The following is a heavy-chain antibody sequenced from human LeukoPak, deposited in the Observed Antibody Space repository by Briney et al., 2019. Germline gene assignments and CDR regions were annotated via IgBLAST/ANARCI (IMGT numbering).Heavy chain of an antibody. D-gene: IGHD3-10*01. J-gene: IGHJ4*02. CDR2: IIPIFGTA. Sequence: ASVKLSCKASGGIFSSYAISWVRQAPGQGLEWMGGIIPIFGTANYAQKFQGRVTITADESTSTAYMELSSLRSEDTAVYYCAREGGDGSGSYFFDYWGQGTLVTVSS. CDR3: AREGGDGSGSYFFDY. CDR1: GGIFSSYA. V-gene: IGHV1-69*01.